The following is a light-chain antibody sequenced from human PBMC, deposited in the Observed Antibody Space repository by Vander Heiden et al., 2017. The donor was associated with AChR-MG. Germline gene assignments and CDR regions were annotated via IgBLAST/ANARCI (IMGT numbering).Light chain of an antibody. J-gene: IGLJ3*02. CDR3: GSYTDSGTPGV. Sequence: QSALTQPASVSGSPGQSITISCTGTSSDVVDYDYVSWYQQHPGKAPKVIIYDVSSRPSGVSHRFSGSRSGNSASLTISGLQADDEADDYCGSYTDSGTPGVFGGGTKLTV. CDR1: SSDVVDYDY. V-gene: IGLV2-14*03. CDR2: DVS.